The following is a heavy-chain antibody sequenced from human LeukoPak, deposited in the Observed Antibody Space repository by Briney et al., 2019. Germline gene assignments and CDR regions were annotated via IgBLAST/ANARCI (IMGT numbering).Heavy chain of an antibody. CDR2: ISVRSNYR. CDR1: GYTFSDFS. J-gene: IGHJ4*02. Sequence: GGSLRLSCAASGYTFSDFSVTGVRQAPGKGLKWVSSISVRSNYRYYADSVRGRFTISRDDARDSLFLQMNSLRAEDTAVYFCVRLRRNNDRSGYYYYYDYWGQGTLVTVSS. V-gene: IGHV3-21*01. D-gene: IGHD3-22*01. CDR3: VRLRRNNDRSGYYYYYDY.